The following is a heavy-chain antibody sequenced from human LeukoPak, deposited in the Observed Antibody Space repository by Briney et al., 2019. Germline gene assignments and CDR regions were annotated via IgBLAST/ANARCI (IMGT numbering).Heavy chain of an antibody. J-gene: IGHJ4*02. CDR1: GFTFSSYG. V-gene: IGHV3-33*01. CDR2: IWYDGSNK. Sequence: GRSLRLSCAASGFTFSSYGMHWVRQAPGKGLEWVAVIWYDGSNKYYADSVKGRFTISRDNSKNTLYLQMNSLRGEDTAVYYCARDPAHLGYCSGGSCFYVLSYFDYWGQGTLVTVSS. CDR3: ARDPAHLGYCSGGSCFYVLSYFDY. D-gene: IGHD2-15*01.